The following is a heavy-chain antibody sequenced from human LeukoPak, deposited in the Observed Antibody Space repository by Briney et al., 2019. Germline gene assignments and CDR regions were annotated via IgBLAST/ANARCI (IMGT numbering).Heavy chain of an antibody. CDR2: IYPGDSHT. CDR1: GYSFTTYW. V-gene: IGHV5-51*01. Sequence: GESLKISCKGSGYSFTTYWIGWVRQMPGKGLEWMGIIYPGDSHTRYSPSFQGQVTISADKSISTAFLQWSSLKASDTAMYYCARHLSGSYSGYYFDFWGQGTLVTVSS. D-gene: IGHD1-26*01. J-gene: IGHJ4*02. CDR3: ARHLSGSYSGYYFDF.